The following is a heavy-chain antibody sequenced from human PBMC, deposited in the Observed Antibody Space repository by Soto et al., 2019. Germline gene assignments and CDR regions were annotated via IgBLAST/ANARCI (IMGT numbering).Heavy chain of an antibody. J-gene: IGHJ2*01. CDR1: GFTFSCCA. V-gene: IGHV3-23*01. CDR3: AKNRGAGSYSNWSFAV. CDR2: IHGDGDYT. D-gene: IGHD1-26*01. Sequence: QVLESGGGLVQPGGSLRLSCAASGFTFSCCAMSWVRQAPGKGLEWVSTIHGDGDYTHDTDSVKGRFTISRDNSMNTLYLQMNSLRADDTAVYYCAKNRGAGSYSNWSFAVWGRGTLVTVSS.